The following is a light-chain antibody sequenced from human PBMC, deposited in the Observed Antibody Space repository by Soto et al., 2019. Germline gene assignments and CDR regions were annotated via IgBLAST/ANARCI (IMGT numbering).Light chain of an antibody. CDR1: QSISSW. J-gene: IGKJ2*01. CDR2: KAS. CDR3: QQYNSYSPL. Sequence: DIQMTQSPSTLSASVGDRVTITCRASQSISSWLAWYQQKPGTAPKLLIYKASSLESGVPSRFSGSGSGTEFTLTISSLQPDDFATYYCQQYNSYSPLFGQGTKLEIK. V-gene: IGKV1-5*03.